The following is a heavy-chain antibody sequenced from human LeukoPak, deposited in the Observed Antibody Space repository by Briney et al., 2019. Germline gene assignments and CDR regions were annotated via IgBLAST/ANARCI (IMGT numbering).Heavy chain of an antibody. Sequence: ASVKVSCKASGYTFTGYYMHWVRQAPGQGLEWMGWINPNSGGTNYAQKFQGRVTMTRNTSISTAYMELSSLRSEDTAVYYCARSYYDSSGYYMVDYWGQGTLVTVSS. CDR2: INPNSGGT. CDR1: GYTFTGYY. J-gene: IGHJ4*02. CDR3: ARSYYDSSGYYMVDY. V-gene: IGHV1-2*02. D-gene: IGHD3-22*01.